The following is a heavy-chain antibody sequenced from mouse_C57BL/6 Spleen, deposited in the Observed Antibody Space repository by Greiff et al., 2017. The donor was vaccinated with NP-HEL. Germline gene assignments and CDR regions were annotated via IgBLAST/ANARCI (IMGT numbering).Heavy chain of an antibody. CDR3: AREGILLSWVAY. CDR2: INPNNGGT. J-gene: IGHJ3*01. V-gene: IGHV1-26*01. Sequence: EVQLQQSGPELVKPGASVKISCKASGYTFTDYYMNWVKQSHGKSLEWIGDINPNNGGTSYNQKFKGKATLTVDKSSSTAYMELRSLTSEDSAVYYCAREGILLSWVAYWGQGTLVTVSA. CDR1: GYTFTDYY. D-gene: IGHD6-1*01.